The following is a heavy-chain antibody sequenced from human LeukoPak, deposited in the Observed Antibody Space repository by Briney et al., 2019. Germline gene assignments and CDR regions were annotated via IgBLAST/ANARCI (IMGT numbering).Heavy chain of an antibody. D-gene: IGHD3-3*01. J-gene: IGHJ6*02. CDR2: ISDTGGST. CDR3: AGQYDFWSGYYSGQANYYYYGMDV. CDR1: GFTFRSYA. Sequence: PGGSLRLSCVASGFTFRSYAMSWVRQAPGKGLEWVSAISDTGGSTYYTDSVKGRFTISRDNSKNSLYLQMNSLRAEDTAVYYCAGQYDFWSGYYSGQANYYYYGMDVWGQGTTVTVSS. V-gene: IGHV3-23*01.